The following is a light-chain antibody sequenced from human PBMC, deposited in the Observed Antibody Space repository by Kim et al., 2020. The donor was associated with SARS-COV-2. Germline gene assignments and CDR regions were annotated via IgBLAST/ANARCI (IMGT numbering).Light chain of an antibody. CDR3: QQYKGYPYT. CDR2: DVS. J-gene: IGKJ2*01. CDR1: QSVSDY. Sequence: GDRVPITCRASQSVSDYLAWYQQKPGKAPKLLIYDVSNLQNGVPSRFSGSGSGTEFTLTISSLQPDDFATYYCQQYKGYPYTFGQGTKLEI. V-gene: IGKV1-5*01.